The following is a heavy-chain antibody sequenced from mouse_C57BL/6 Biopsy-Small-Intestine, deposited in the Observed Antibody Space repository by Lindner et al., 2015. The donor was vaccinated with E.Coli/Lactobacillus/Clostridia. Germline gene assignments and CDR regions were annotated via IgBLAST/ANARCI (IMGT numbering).Heavy chain of an antibody. CDR2: IWGGGNT. D-gene: IGHD1-1*01. CDR3: AKGDYGSIWFDY. V-gene: IGHV2-9*01. Sequence: VQLQESGPGLVAPSQSLSITCTVSGFSLTSYGVDWVRQPPGKGLEWLGVIWGGGNTNYNSALMSRLSISKDNSKSQVFLKLNSLHIDDTATYYCAKGDYGSIWFDYWGQGTLVTVSA. CDR1: GFSLTSYG. J-gene: IGHJ3*01.